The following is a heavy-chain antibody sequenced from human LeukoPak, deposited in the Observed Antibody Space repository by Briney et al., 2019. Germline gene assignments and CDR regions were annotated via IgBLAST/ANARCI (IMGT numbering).Heavy chain of an antibody. CDR1: GGSITATDFD. Sequence: PSETLSLTCSVSGGSITATDFDWAWIRQPPGQALEWIATISSSGKSYYNPYFTSRVTISVDTSKNQFSLDVTSVTAADTGLFYCARFKGGTGFDYWGRGVLVIVS. V-gene: IGHV4-39*01. D-gene: IGHD1-26*01. CDR3: ARFKGGTGFDY. CDR2: ISSSGKS. J-gene: IGHJ4*02.